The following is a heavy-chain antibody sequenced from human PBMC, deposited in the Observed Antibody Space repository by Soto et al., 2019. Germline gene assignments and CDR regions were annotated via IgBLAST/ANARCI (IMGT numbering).Heavy chain of an antibody. V-gene: IGHV4-30-4*01. CDR2: IYDSGSS. J-gene: IGHJ4*02. CDR3: AREKGNNSGTQKFDY. Sequence: PSETLSLTCTVSGASISSGDYFWSWIRQSPGKGLEWIGYIYDSGSSYYNPSLKSRVTMSLDTSKNQFSLELSSVTAADTAVYYCAREKGNNSGTQKFDYWGLGSLVTVSP. D-gene: IGHD6-13*01. CDR1: GASISSGDYF.